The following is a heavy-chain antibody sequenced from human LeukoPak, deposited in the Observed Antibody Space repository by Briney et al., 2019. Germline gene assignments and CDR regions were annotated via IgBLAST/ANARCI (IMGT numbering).Heavy chain of an antibody. D-gene: IGHD7-27*01. J-gene: IGHJ4*02. CDR3: ASNTGTVFDY. CDR2: IYYSGST. Sequence: SETLSLTCTVSGGSISSYYWSWIRQPPGKGLEWVGYIYYSGSTNYNPSLKSRVTISVDTSKHQFSLNLTSVTAADTAVYYCASNTGTVFDYWGQGALVTVSS. CDR1: GGSISSYY. V-gene: IGHV4-59*01.